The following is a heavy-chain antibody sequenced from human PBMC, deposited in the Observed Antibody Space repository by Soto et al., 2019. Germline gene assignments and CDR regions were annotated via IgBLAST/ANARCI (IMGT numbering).Heavy chain of an antibody. CDR3: VRDLGYYYGSGSYPQSNWFDP. D-gene: IGHD3-10*01. Sequence: EVQLVESGGGLVQPGGSLRLSCAASGFTFSSYSMNWVRQAPGKGLEWVSYISSSSSTIYYADSVKGRFTISRDNAKNSLYLQMNSLRAEDTAVYYCVRDLGYYYGSGSYPQSNWFDPWGQGTLVTVSS. CDR1: GFTFSSYS. V-gene: IGHV3-48*01. J-gene: IGHJ5*02. CDR2: ISSSSSTI.